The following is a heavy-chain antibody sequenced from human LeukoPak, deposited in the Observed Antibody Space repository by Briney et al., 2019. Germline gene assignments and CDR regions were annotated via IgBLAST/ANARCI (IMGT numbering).Heavy chain of an antibody. J-gene: IGHJ5*02. CDR1: GGSISSSSYY. CDR3: ASGDSSSWYGHTVYNWFDP. D-gene: IGHD6-13*01. Sequence: PSETLSLTCTVSGGSISSSSYYWGWIRQPPGKGLEWIGSIYYSGSTYYNPSLKSRVTISVDTSKNQFSLKLSSVTAADTAVYYCASGDSSSWYGHTVYNWFDPWGQGTLVTVSS. CDR2: IYYSGST. V-gene: IGHV4-39*07.